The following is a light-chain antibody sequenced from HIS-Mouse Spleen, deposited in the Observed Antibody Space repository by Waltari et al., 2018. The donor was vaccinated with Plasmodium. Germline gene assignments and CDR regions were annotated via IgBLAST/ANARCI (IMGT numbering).Light chain of an antibody. J-gene: IGKJ2*01. Sequence: AIHMTQSPSSLSASVADRVTITCRSSQGIRNDLGWYQQKPGKAPKLLISAASSLQSGVPSRFSGSGSGTDFTLTISSLQPEDFATYYCLQDYNYPYTFGQGTKLEIK. CDR3: LQDYNYPYT. V-gene: IGKV1-6*01. CDR1: QGIRND. CDR2: AAS.